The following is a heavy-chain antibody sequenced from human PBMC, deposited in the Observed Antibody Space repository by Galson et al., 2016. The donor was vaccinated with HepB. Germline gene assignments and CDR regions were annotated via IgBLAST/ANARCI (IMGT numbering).Heavy chain of an antibody. Sequence: SVKVSCKASGYTFTSYGISWVRQAPGQGLEWMGWTSTYNDNSNYAQKLQGRVTMTTDTSTSTAYMELRSLRSDDTAVYYCARDPLRSPDHWGQGTLVTVSS. CDR3: ARDPLRSPDH. J-gene: IGHJ4*02. D-gene: IGHD1-14*01. CDR2: TSTYNDNS. CDR1: GYTFTSYG. V-gene: IGHV1-18*01.